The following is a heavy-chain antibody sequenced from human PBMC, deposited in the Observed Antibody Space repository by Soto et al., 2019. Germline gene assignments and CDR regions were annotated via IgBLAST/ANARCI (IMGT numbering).Heavy chain of an antibody. CDR3: VRARSTDRRPDY. Sequence: XGALILPSPASGFTFSLSRMIWVRQATGNGVEWVASITSSSKYIYYEDLLKGRFTIARDNAKNSLFLQLDSLRAEDTAVYFCVRARSTDRRPDYWGQGTLVTVSS. CDR1: GFTFSLSR. V-gene: IGHV3-21*01. D-gene: IGHD3-22*01. J-gene: IGHJ4*02. CDR2: ITSSSKYI.